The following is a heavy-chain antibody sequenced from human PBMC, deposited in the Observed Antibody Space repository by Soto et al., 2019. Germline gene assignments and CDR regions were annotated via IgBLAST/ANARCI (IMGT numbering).Heavy chain of an antibody. V-gene: IGHV1-3*01. D-gene: IGHD5-12*01. CDR2: INAGNGNT. J-gene: IGHJ6*03. CDR1: GYTFTSYA. CDR3: AVALDIVATTPIDYYYYMDV. Sequence: ASVKVSCKASGYTFTSYAMHWVRQAPGQRLEWMGWINAGNGNTKYSQKLQGRVTMTRDTSASTAYMELRSLRSDDTAVYYCAVALDIVATTPIDYYYYMDVWGKGTTVTVSS.